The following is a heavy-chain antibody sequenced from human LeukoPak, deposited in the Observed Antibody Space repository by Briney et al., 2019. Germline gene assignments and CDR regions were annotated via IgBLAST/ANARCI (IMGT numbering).Heavy chain of an antibody. D-gene: IGHD3-10*01. CDR3: ARDGRLTIFVRGIITEGSPPKN. J-gene: IGHJ4*02. CDR2: INPKTGGT. Sequence: GASVKVSFKASGYTFTDSYMHWVRQAPGQGLEWMGWINPKTGGTNYAQRFQGRVTMTRDPSIRTAYMELNSLRSDDTAVYYCARDGRLTIFVRGIITEGSPPKNWGQGTLVTVSS. CDR1: GYTFTDSY. V-gene: IGHV1-2*02.